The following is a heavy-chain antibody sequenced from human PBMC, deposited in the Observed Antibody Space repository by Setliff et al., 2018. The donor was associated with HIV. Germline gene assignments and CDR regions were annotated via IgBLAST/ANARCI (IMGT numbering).Heavy chain of an antibody. J-gene: IGHJ6*03. CDR3: ARHYYGSGSYYNPPPYYYYYMDV. D-gene: IGHD3-10*01. Sequence: SETLSLTCTVSGGSVSNYYWSWIRQPPGKGLEWIGYIYTSGTTNYNPSLKSRVTISVDTSKNQFSLKLSSVTAADTAVYYCARHYYGSGSYYNPPPYYYYYMDVWGKGTTVTVSS. CDR1: GGSVSNYY. CDR2: IYTSGTT. V-gene: IGHV4-4*09.